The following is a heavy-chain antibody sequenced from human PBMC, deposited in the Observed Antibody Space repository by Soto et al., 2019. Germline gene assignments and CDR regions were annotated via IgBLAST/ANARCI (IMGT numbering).Heavy chain of an antibody. V-gene: IGHV4-61*01. D-gene: IGHD3-10*01. CDR2: IHHAATT. Sequence: QVQLQESGPGLVKPSETLSLTCTVSGVSVTSGNYYWTWIRQPPGKGLEWIAYIHHAATTNFNPSLKGRISISTATSKNQSSLQLHSVTAADTAVYFCARGGFWGYYDYSGIDVWGRGTTVSIPS. J-gene: IGHJ6*02. CDR1: GVSVTSGNYY. CDR3: ARGGFWGYYDYSGIDV.